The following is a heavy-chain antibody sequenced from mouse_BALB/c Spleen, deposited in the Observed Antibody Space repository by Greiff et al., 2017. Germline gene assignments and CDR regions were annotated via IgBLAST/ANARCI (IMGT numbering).Heavy chain of an antibody. Sequence: EVQRVESGGGLVQPGGSLKLSCAASGFTFSSYGMSWVRQTPDKRLELVATINSNGGSTYYPDSVKGRFTISRDNAKNTLYLQMSSLKSEDTAMYYCARGNYRYGRCDYWGQGTTLTVSS. J-gene: IGHJ2*01. D-gene: IGHD2-14*01. CDR1: GFTFSSYG. CDR2: INSNGGST. CDR3: ARGNYRYGRCDY. V-gene: IGHV5-6-3*01.